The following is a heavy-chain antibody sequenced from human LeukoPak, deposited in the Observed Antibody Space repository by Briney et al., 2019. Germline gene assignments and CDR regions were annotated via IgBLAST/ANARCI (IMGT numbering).Heavy chain of an antibody. V-gene: IGHV1-3*01. D-gene: IGHD3-9*01. CDR3: ARAPYDILTGYSLNWFDP. J-gene: IGHJ5*02. CDR2: INGDNGNT. Sequence: GASVKVSCKASGYTFTTYAMHWVRQVPGQRLEWMGWINGDNGNTKYSQKFQGRVTITRDTSAYTAYMELRSLSSADTAVYFCARAPYDILTGYSLNWFDPWGREPWSPSPQ. CDR1: GYTFTTYA.